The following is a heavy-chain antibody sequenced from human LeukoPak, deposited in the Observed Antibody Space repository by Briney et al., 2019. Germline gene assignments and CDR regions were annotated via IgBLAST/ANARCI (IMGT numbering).Heavy chain of an antibody. D-gene: IGHD2-2*01. Sequence: PGGSLRLSCAASGFTFSSYAMSWVRQAPGKGLEWVSAISGSGGSTYYADSVKGRFTISRDNSKNTLYLQMDRLRAEDTAVYYCAKGAPSYCSSTSCWALKWFDPWGQGTLVTVSS. J-gene: IGHJ5*02. CDR1: GFTFSSYA. V-gene: IGHV3-23*01. CDR3: AKGAPSYCSSTSCWALKWFDP. CDR2: ISGSGGST.